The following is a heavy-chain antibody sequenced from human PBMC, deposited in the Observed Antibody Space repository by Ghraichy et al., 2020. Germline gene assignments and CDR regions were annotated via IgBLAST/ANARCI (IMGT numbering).Heavy chain of an antibody. D-gene: IGHD2-15*01. V-gene: IGHV3-23*01. Sequence: GGSLRLSCTASGFTFSAYAMNWVRQAPGMRLEWVSSLTAGSDSTYYADSVKGRFFISRDNSKNTLYLEMNSLRADDTAIYYCAKGILGSCRGATCYQFDYCGQATLVTVSS. J-gene: IGHJ4*02. CDR2: LTAGSDST. CDR3: AKGILGSCRGATCYQFDY. CDR1: GFTFSAYA.